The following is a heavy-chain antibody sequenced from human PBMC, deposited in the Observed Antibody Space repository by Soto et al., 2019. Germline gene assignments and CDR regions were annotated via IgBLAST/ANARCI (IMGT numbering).Heavy chain of an antibody. V-gene: IGHV4-34*01. CDR3: ARGHGRFAH. CDR1: GGSFTGYY. J-gene: IGHJ4*02. Sequence: QLQLHQSGAGLLKPSETLSLTCDVSGGSFTGYYWSWIRQPPGKGLEWIGEINHSGFTNYNPSLTGRVTISLDTSKCQFSLKLKSLTAADTAFYFCARGHGRFAHWGQGTLVTVSS. CDR2: INHSGFT.